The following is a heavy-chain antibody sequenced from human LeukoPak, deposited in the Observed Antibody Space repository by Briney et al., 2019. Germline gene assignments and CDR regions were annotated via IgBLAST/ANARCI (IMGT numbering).Heavy chain of an antibody. CDR1: GFTFGDYA. CDR3: SANIPSTDYYYYYGMDV. J-gene: IGHJ6*02. Sequence: GGSLRLSCTASGFTFGDYAMSWVRQAPGKGLEWVGFIRSKAYGGTTEYAASVKGRFTISRDDSKSIAYLQMNSLKTEDTAVYYCSANIPSTDYYYYYGMDVWGQGTTVTVSS. D-gene: IGHD2/OR15-2a*01. V-gene: IGHV3-49*04. CDR2: IRSKAYGGTT.